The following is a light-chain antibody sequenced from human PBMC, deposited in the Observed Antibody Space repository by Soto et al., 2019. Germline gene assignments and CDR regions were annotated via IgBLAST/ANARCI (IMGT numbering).Light chain of an antibody. V-gene: IGKV3-15*01. Sequence: EVVLTQSPGTLSLSPGGRATLSCRASQSAAANYLAWYQQKRGQAPRLLIYGASTRATGIPARFSGSGSGTEFTLTISSLQSEDFAVYYCQQYNNWPPITFGQGTRLEIK. J-gene: IGKJ5*01. CDR1: QSAAANY. CDR2: GAS. CDR3: QQYNNWPPIT.